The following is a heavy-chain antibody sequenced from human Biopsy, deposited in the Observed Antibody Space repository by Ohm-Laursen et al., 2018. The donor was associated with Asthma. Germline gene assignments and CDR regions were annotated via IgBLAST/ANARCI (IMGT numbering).Heavy chain of an antibody. CDR1: GFTVSKDH. J-gene: IGHJ4*02. D-gene: IGHD6-19*01. CDR2: IYSGGTS. Sequence: LSLTCAASGFTVSKDHMFWVRQAPGKGLEWVSVIYSGGTSHTADSVRGRFTISRDFSKNTLHLQMHSLRVEDTADYYCARGDSSGWSHYYFDYWGQGTLVTVSS. CDR3: ARGDSSGWSHYYFDY. V-gene: IGHV3-53*01.